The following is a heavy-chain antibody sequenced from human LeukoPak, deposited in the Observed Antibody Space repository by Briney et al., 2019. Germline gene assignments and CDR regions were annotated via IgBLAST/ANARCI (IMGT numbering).Heavy chain of an antibody. J-gene: IGHJ4*02. CDR2: ISGSGGST. Sequence: GGSLRLSCAASGFTFSSYAMSWVRQAPGKGLEWVSAISGSGGSTYYADSVKGRFTISRDNSKNTLYLQMNSLRAEDTAVYYCAKDLSTSHNWNDEVSVDYWGQGTLVTVSS. D-gene: IGHD1-1*01. CDR1: GFTFSSYA. V-gene: IGHV3-23*01. CDR3: AKDLSTSHNWNDEVSVDY.